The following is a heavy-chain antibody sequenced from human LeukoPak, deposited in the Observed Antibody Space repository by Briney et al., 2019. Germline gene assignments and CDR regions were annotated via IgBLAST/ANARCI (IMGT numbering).Heavy chain of an antibody. Sequence: SETLSLTCTVSDGSIASSNNYWGWIRQPPGKGLEWIGSIYYNGNTYYNPSLKTRLHISVDTSKKQFSLKLSSVSAADTAVYYCASLSTSSPLSWFDPWGQGTLVTVSS. V-gene: IGHV4-39*01. CDR2: IYYNGNT. D-gene: IGHD2-2*01. CDR1: DGSIASSNNY. CDR3: ASLSTSSPLSWFDP. J-gene: IGHJ5*02.